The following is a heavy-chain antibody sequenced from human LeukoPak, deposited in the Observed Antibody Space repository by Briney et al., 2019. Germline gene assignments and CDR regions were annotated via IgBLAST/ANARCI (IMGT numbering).Heavy chain of an antibody. V-gene: IGHV4-31*03. CDR3: ARDTYYYGSGSSSGRYYYYMDV. CDR2: IYYSGSS. Sequence: PSQTLSLTCTVSGGSISSGGYYWSWIRQRPGKGLEWIGYIYYSGSSYYNPSLKSRVTISVDTSKNQFSLKLSSVTAADTAVYYCARDTYYYGSGSSSGRYYYYMDVWGKGTTVTVSS. CDR1: GGSISSGGYY. D-gene: IGHD3-10*01. J-gene: IGHJ6*03.